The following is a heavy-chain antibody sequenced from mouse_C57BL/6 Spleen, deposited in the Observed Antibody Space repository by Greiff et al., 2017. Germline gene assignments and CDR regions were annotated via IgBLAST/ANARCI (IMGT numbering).Heavy chain of an antibody. J-gene: IGHJ2*01. CDR3: ARVDPYFDY. CDR2: ISSGGSYT. CDR1: GFTFSSYG. Sequence: EVKLMESGGDLVKPGGSLKLSCAASGFTFSSYGMSWVRQTPDKRLEWVATISSGGSYTYYPDSVKGRFTISRDNAKNTLYLQMSSLKSEDTAMYYCARVDPYFDYWGQGTTLTVSS. V-gene: IGHV5-6*01.